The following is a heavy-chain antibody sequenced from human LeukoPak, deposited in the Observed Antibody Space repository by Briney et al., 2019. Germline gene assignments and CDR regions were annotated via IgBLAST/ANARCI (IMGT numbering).Heavy chain of an antibody. CDR3: ARHDSRGSYYYYYYMDV. CDR1: GYSFTSYW. Sequence: GESLKISCKGSGYSFTSYWIGWVRQMPGKGLEWMGIIYPGDSDTRYSPSFQGQVTISADKSISTAYLQWSSLKASDTAMYYCARHDSRGSYYYYYYMDVWGKGTTVTVSS. J-gene: IGHJ6*03. V-gene: IGHV5-51*01. CDR2: IYPGDSDT. D-gene: IGHD3-16*01.